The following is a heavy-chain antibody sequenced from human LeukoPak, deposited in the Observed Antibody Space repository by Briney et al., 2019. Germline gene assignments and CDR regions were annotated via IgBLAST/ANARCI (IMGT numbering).Heavy chain of an antibody. J-gene: IGHJ4*02. Sequence: SETLSLTCAVYGGSFSGYYWSRIRQPPGKGLEWIGEINHSGSTNYNPSLKSRVTISVDTSKNQFSLKLSSVTAADTAVYYCARGLVGSEADILTGYYRYFDYWGQGTLVTVSS. CDR3: ARGLVGSEADILTGYYRYFDY. D-gene: IGHD3-9*01. CDR1: GGSFSGYY. CDR2: INHSGST. V-gene: IGHV4-34*01.